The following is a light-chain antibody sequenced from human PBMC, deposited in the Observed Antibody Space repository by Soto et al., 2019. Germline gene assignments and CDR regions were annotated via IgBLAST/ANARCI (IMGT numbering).Light chain of an antibody. J-gene: IGKJ2*01. V-gene: IGKV3-20*01. Sequence: EIVLTQSPGTLSLSPGERATLSCRASQSVSSSYLAWYQQKPGQAPRLLIYGASSRATGIPDRFSGSGSGTDFTLTISRLEPEDFAVYYCQQYGSSPHELPYTFGQGTKLEIK. CDR2: GAS. CDR3: QQYGSSPHELPYT. CDR1: QSVSSSY.